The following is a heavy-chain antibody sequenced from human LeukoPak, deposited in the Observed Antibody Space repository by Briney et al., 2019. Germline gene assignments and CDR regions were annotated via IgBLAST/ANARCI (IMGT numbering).Heavy chain of an antibody. CDR3: TRHGPSSSGWRYFDY. CDR1: GFSFGDYA. CDR2: IRSKAYGGTA. V-gene: IGHV3-49*04. Sequence: PGGSLRLSCTASGFSFGDYAFNWVRQAPGKGLEWVGFIRSKAYGGTADLAAAARGRFTISRDDSKNVAYLQMNSLETEDTAVYYCTRHGPSSSGWRYFDYWGQGTLVTVSS. J-gene: IGHJ4*02. D-gene: IGHD6-19*01.